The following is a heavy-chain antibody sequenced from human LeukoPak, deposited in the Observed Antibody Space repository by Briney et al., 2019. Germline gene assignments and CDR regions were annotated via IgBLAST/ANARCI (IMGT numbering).Heavy chain of an antibody. V-gene: IGHV1-2*02. D-gene: IGHD2-2*01. J-gene: IGHJ5*02. CDR2: INPNSGGT. CDR1: GYTFTGYY. Sequence: ASVKVSCKASGYTFTGYYMHWVRQAPGNGLDWMGWINPNSGGTNYAHKFQGRVTMTRDTSISTAYMELSRLRSDDTAVYYCARDRARGTSYTEGGWFDPWGQGTLVTVSS. CDR3: ARDRARGTSYTEGGWFDP.